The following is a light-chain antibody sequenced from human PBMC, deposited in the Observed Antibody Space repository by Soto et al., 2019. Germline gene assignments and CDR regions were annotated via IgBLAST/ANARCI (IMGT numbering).Light chain of an antibody. CDR1: QSVSSSY. Sequence: DIVLTQSPGTLSLSPGERATLSCRASQSVSSSYLAWYQQKPGQAPRLLIYDESNRATGIPARFSGSGSGTDFTLTISSLEPEDFAVYYCQQRSNWLTVGGGTKVDIK. CDR3: QQRSNWLT. V-gene: IGKV3D-20*02. J-gene: IGKJ4*01. CDR2: DES.